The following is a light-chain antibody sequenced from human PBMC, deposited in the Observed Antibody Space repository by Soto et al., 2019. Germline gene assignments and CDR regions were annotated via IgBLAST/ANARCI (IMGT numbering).Light chain of an antibody. CDR1: QSVSSY. J-gene: IGKJ3*01. Sequence: EIVLTQSPATLSLSPGERATLSCRASQSVSSYLAWYQQKPGQAPRLLIYDASNRATAIPARFSGSGSGTDFTLTISSLEPEDFAVYYCQQRSNWQTFGPGTKVDIK. CDR2: DAS. CDR3: QQRSNWQT. V-gene: IGKV3-11*01.